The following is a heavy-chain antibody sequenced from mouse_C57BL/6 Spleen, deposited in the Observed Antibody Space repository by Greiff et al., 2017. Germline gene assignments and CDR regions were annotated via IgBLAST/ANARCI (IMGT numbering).Heavy chain of an antibody. J-gene: IGHJ2*01. CDR1: GYTFTSYW. CDR2: IDPSDSYT. D-gene: IGHD1-1*01. Sequence: QVQLQQPGAELVMPGASVKLSCKASGYTFTSYWMHWVKQRPGQGLEWIGEIDPSDSYTNYNQKFKGKSTLTVDKSSSTAYMQLSSLTSEDSAVYYCARGTTVVPFDDWGQGTTLTVSS. CDR3: ARGTTVVPFDD. V-gene: IGHV1-69*01.